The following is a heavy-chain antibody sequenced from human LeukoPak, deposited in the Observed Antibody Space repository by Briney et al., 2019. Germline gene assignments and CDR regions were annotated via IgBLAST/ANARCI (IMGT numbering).Heavy chain of an antibody. J-gene: IGHJ4*02. D-gene: IGHD3-22*01. CDR2: ISGNNGDT. Sequence: ASVKVSCKASGYTFTNYGISWVRQAPGQGPEWMGWISGNNGDTNYAQKFQGRVTMTTDTSTSTAHMELRSLRSDDTAVYYCARPDYYDSSGYYGNKFDYWGQGTLVTVSS. CDR1: GYTFTNYG. V-gene: IGHV1-18*01. CDR3: ARPDYYDSSGYYGNKFDY.